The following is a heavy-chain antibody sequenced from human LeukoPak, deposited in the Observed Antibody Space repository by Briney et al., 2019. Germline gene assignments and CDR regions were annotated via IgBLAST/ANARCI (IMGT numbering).Heavy chain of an antibody. V-gene: IGHV3-23*01. CDR2: ISGSGGST. J-gene: IGHJ3*02. CDR1: GFTFSSYG. Sequence: PGGTLRLSCAASGFTFSSYGMSWVRQAPGKGLEWVSAISGSGGSTYYADSVKGRFTISRDNAKNSLYLQMNSLRAEDTAVYYCAREAVNAFDIWGQGTMVTVSS. D-gene: IGHD4-17*01. CDR3: AREAVNAFDI.